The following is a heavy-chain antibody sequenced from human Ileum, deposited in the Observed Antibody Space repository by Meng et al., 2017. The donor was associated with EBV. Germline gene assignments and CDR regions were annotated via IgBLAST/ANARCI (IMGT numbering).Heavy chain of an antibody. J-gene: IGHJ4*02. CDR2: IYNSGST. CDR1: GGSSRSDY. D-gene: IGHD6-19*01. V-gene: IGHV4-59*01. CDR3: ARDGYSSGSD. Sequence: VQLQESGPGLVKPSETPSLICSVSGGSSRSDYWSWIRQPPGKGLEWIAYIYNSGSTNYNPSLKSRVTISVDTSKNQFSLKLSSVTAADTAVYYCARDGYSSGSDWGQGTLVTVSS.